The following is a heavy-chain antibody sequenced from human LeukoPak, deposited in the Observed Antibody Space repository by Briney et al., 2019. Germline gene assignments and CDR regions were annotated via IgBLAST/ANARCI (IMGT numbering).Heavy chain of an antibody. CDR1: GYTFTKYY. CDR2: INPSAGST. V-gene: IGHV1-46*01. D-gene: IGHD3-22*01. CDR3: ARESLGSYKTVVIVARGHDAFDM. Sequence: VSVKVSCKASGYTFTKYYIHWVRQAPGQGLEWMGIINPSAGSTNYAQKFQGRVTLTRDTSTSTVYMNVSNLRSEDTAVYYCARESLGSYKTVVIVARGHDAFDMWGQGTMVTVSS. J-gene: IGHJ3*02.